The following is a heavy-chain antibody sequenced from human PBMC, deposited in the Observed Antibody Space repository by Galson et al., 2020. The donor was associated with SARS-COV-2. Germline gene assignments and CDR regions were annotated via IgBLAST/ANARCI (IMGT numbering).Heavy chain of an antibody. J-gene: IGHJ4*02. CDR3: ARGGQWELPYYFDF. V-gene: IGHV3-30*03. CDR1: GFTFSSYV. Sequence: GESLKISCTASGFTFSSYVMHWVRQAPGKGPEWVEVISSDGSNRYYADSLKGRFTISRDNSKSTLYLQMNSLRAEDTALYYCARGGQWELPYYFDFWGQGTLVTVSS. CDR2: ISSDGSNR. D-gene: IGHD1-26*01.